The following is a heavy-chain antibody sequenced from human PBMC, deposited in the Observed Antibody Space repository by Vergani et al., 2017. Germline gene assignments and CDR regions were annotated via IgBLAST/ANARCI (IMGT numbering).Heavy chain of an antibody. CDR2: ISGHGDRT. CDR3: AREXRSNTSTFVGD. Sequence: EVHLLESGGGQVEAGGSLRLSCVASGFTFSNSAMSWVRQTSGKGLERVSAISGHGDRTYYADSVKGRFTISRDNSKNTVYLQMNSLKAEDRATYYCAREXRSNTSTFVGDWGQGTLVTV. CDR1: GFTFSNSA. J-gene: IGHJ4*02. V-gene: IGHV3-23*01. D-gene: IGHD2/OR15-2a*01.